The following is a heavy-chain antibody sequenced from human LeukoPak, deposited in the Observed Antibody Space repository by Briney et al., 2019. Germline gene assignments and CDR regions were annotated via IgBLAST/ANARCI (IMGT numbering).Heavy chain of an antibody. CDR2: MNPNSGNT. V-gene: IGHV1-8*03. D-gene: IGHD6-6*01. CDR3: ARGRRIAARRNYYYYYMDV. Sequence: GASVKVSCKASGYTFTSYDINWVRQATGQGLEWMGWMNPNSGNTGYAQKFQGRVTITRNTPISTAYMELSSLRSEDTAVYYCARGRRIAARRNYYYYYMDVWGKGTTVTVSS. CDR1: GYTFTSYD. J-gene: IGHJ6*03.